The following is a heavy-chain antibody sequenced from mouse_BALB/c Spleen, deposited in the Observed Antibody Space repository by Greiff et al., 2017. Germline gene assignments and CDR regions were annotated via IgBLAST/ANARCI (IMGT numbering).Heavy chain of an antibody. CDR3: ARWGYDGYPFFDY. J-gene: IGHJ2*01. Sequence: EVKLMESGPSLVKPSQTLSLTCSVTGDSITSGYWNWIRKFPGNKLEYMGYISYSGSTYYNPSLKSRISITRDTSKNQYYLQLNSVTTEDTATYYCARWGYDGYPFFDYWGQGTTLTVSS. CDR2: ISYSGST. V-gene: IGHV3-8*02. CDR1: GDSITSGY. D-gene: IGHD2-3*01.